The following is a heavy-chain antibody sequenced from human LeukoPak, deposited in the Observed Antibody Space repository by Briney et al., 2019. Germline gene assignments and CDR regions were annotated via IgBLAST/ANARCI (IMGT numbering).Heavy chain of an antibody. V-gene: IGHV3-30*02. D-gene: IGHD6-13*01. CDR3: AKDLMRAAPGTIFGY. CDR1: GFTFSNYG. J-gene: IGHJ4*02. CDR2: IRYDGNNK. Sequence: GGSLRLSCGASGFTFSNYGMLWVRQAPGKRLDWVAFIRYDGNNKLYADSVKGRFTISRDNSKNTLYLQMNSLRAEDTAVYYCAKDLMRAAPGTIFGYWGQGTLVTVSS.